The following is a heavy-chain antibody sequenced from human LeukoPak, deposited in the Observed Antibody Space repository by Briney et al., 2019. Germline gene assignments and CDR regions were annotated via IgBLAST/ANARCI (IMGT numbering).Heavy chain of an antibody. D-gene: IGHD3-22*01. CDR1: GGSISSGGYY. CDR2: IYYSGST. Sequence: SETLSLTCTVSGGSISSGGYYWSWIRQHPGKGLEWIGYIYYSGSTYYNPSLKSRVTISVDTSKNQFSLKLSSVTAADTAVYYCARDYYDRSGYVFEYWGQGSLVTVSS. CDR3: ARDYYDRSGYVFEY. J-gene: IGHJ4*02. V-gene: IGHV4-31*03.